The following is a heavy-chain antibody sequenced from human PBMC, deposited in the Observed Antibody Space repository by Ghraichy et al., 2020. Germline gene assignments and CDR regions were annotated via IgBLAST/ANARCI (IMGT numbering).Heavy chain of an antibody. CDR3: FAAAAEYYYYGMDV. J-gene: IGHJ6*02. V-gene: IGHV3-48*02. Sequence: GGSLRLSCAASGFPFSSYKMNWVRQAPGKGLEWISYISSSSATIYYADSVKGRFAISRDNARNALYLQMNSLRDEDTAVYYCFAAAAEYYYYGMDVWGQGTTVTVSS. CDR2: ISSSSATI. D-gene: IGHD6-13*01. CDR1: GFPFSSYK.